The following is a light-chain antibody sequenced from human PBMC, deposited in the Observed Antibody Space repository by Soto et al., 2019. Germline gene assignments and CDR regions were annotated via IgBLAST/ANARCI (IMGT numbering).Light chain of an antibody. J-gene: IGLJ1*01. CDR2: EVA. Sequence: QSVLTQPASVSGSPGQSITISCTGSSSDIGGYNYVSWYQQYPGEAPKLLIYEVAHRPSGVSSRFSGSKSGDTASLTISGLQAEDEADYYCSSYTTTSLPFVFGTGTRSPS. V-gene: IGLV2-14*01. CDR3: SSYTTTSLPFV. CDR1: SSDIGGYNY.